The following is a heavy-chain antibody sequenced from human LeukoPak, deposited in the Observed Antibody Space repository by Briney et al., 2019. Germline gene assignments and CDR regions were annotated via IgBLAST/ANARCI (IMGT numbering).Heavy chain of an antibody. CDR1: GGSFSGYY. CDR3: ARGAAALFDY. J-gene: IGHJ4*02. V-gene: IGHV4-34*01. D-gene: IGHD2-2*01. Sequence: PSETLSLTCAVYGGSFSGYYWSWIRQPPGKGLEWIGEINHSGSTNYNPSLKSQVTISVDTSKNQFSLKLSSVTAADTAVYYCARGAAALFDYWGQGTLVTVSS. CDR2: INHSGST.